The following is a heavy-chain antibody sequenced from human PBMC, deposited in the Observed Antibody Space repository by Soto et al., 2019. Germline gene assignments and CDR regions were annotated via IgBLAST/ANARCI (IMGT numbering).Heavy chain of an antibody. Sequence: GGSLRLSCSASGFTFSSYAMHWVRQAPGKGLEHVSAISSNGGSTYYADSVKGRFTISRDNSKNTLYLQMSSLRAEDTAVYYCVKDYDFWSGYFPQFDYWGQGTLVTVSS. CDR3: VKDYDFWSGYFPQFDY. CDR2: ISSNGGST. V-gene: IGHV3-64D*08. CDR1: GFTFSSYA. D-gene: IGHD3-3*01. J-gene: IGHJ4*02.